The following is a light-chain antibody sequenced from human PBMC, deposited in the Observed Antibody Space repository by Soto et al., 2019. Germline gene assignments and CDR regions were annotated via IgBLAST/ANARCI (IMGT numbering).Light chain of an antibody. CDR3: QVWDGSSDHVL. J-gene: IGLJ2*01. CDR2: YDS. Sequence: SYELTQPPSVSVAPGKTARITRGGDNVGSKNVHWYQQKPGQAPVVLIYYDSDRPSGIPERFSGSNSGNTATLTISSVEAGDEADYYCQVWDGSSDHVLFGGGTKLTVL. V-gene: IGLV3-21*04. CDR1: NVGSKN.